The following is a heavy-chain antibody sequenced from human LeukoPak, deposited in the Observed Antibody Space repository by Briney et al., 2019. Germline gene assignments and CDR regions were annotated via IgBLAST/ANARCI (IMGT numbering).Heavy chain of an antibody. J-gene: IGHJ4*02. CDR3: ARGSFLWFGDNNDYYFDY. Sequence: SETLSLTCTVSGGPISSYYWSWIRQPAGKGLEWIGRIYTSGSTNYNPSPKSRVTMSVDTSKNQFSLKLSSVTAADTAVYYCARGSFLWFGDNNDYYFDYWGQGTLVTVSS. CDR1: GGPISSYY. CDR2: IYTSGST. D-gene: IGHD3-10*01. V-gene: IGHV4-4*07.